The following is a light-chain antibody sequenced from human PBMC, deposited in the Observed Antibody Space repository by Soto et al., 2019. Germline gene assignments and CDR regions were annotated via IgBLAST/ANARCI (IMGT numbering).Light chain of an antibody. CDR3: QQYGSSGT. J-gene: IGKJ1*01. V-gene: IGKV3-20*01. Sequence: EIVLTQSPGTLSLSPGERATLSCRASQSVSNNYLAWYQQKPGQAPRLLIYGASNRATGIPDRFSGSVSRTDFTLTISRLEPEEFAVYSCQQYGSSGTFGQGTKLDIQ. CDR1: QSVSNNY. CDR2: GAS.